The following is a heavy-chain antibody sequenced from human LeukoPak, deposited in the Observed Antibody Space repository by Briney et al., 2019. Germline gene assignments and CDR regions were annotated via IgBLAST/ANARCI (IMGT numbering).Heavy chain of an antibody. D-gene: IGHD5-18*01. CDR2: IKQDGSEK. Sequence: GGSLRLSCAASGFTLSSYWMSWFRQAPGKGLEWVANIKQDGSEKYYVDSVKGRLIISRDNAKNSLYLQMNSLRAEDTAVYYCARGGNSPVYWGQGTLVTVSS. CDR1: GFTLSSYW. J-gene: IGHJ4*02. V-gene: IGHV3-7*01. CDR3: ARGGNSPVY.